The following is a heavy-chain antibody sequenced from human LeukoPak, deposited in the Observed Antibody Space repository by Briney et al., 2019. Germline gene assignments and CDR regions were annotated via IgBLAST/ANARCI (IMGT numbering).Heavy chain of an antibody. V-gene: IGHV4-39*01. CDR1: GASISNSSYS. D-gene: IGHD3-10*01. CDR3: ARNRYYYGSGNYGVPNWFDP. J-gene: IGHJ5*02. Sequence: SETLSLTCTVSGASISNSSYSWGWIRQPPGKGLEWIGSIYYTGTTYNNPSLKSRVTISVDTSKNQFSLKLNSVTAADTAVYYCARNRYYYGSGNYGVPNWFDPWGQGTLVTVSS. CDR2: IYYTGTT.